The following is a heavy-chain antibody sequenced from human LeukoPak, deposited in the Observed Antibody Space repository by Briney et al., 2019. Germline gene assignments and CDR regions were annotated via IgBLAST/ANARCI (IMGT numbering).Heavy chain of an antibody. CDR1: GFTFSSYS. J-gene: IGHJ3*02. CDR3: AGVRYQLLRSAFDI. CDR2: ISSSSSYI. V-gene: IGHV3-21*01. D-gene: IGHD2-2*01. Sequence: GGSLRLSCAASGFTFSSYSMNWVRQAPGKGLEWVSSISSSSSYIYYADSVKGRFTISRDNAKNSLYLQMNSLGAEDTAVYYCAGVRYQLLRSAFDIWGQGTMVTVSS.